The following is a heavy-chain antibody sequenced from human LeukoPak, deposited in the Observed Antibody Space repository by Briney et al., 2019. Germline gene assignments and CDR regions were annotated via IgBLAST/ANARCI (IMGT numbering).Heavy chain of an antibody. CDR2: IIPILDIT. CDR1: GYTFTGYY. Sequence: VASVKVSCKASGYTFTGYYMNWVRQAPGQGLEWMGGIIPILDITNYAQNFQGRVTITADKSTGTVYMELSSLRSQDTAVYYCAVLSDGAYCGGDCFYLDYWGQGTLVTVSS. D-gene: IGHD2-21*02. V-gene: IGHV1-69*10. J-gene: IGHJ4*02. CDR3: AVLSDGAYCGGDCFYLDY.